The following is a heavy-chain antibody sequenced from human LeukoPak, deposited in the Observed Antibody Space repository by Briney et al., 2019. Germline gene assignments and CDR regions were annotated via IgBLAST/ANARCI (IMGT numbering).Heavy chain of an antibody. CDR3: ASLGEDYYDSSGYYPH. V-gene: IGHV4-39*01. J-gene: IGHJ4*02. CDR2: IYDSGST. Sequence: SETLSLTCTVSGGSISSYYWGWIRQPPGKGLEWIGSIYDSGSTYYNPSLKSRVTISVDTSKNQFSLKLNSVTAADTAVYYCASLGEDYYDSSGYYPHWGQGTLVTVSS. D-gene: IGHD3-22*01. CDR1: GGSISSYY.